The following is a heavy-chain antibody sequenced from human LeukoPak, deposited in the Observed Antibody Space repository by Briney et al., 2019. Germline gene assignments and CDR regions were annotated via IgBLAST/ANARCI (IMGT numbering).Heavy chain of an antibody. V-gene: IGHV1-46*01. CDR2: TNPSGGST. CDR3: ARGYYDSSGYSNNWFDP. CDR1: GYTFTSYY. Sequence: ASVKVSCKASGYTFTSYYMHWVRQAPGQGLEWMGITNPSGGSTSYAQKFQGRVTITRDTSTSTVYMELSSLRSEDTAVYYCARGYYDSSGYSNNWFDPWGQGTLVTVSS. J-gene: IGHJ5*02. D-gene: IGHD3-22*01.